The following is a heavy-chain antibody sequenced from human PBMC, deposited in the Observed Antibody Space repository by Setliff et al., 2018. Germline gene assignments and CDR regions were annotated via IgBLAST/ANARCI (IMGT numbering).Heavy chain of an antibody. CDR2: TIPLFGTT. D-gene: IGHD5-12*01. Sequence: ASVKVSCKASGGTFSNYGVSWVRQAPGQGLEWMGGTIPLFGTTDYAQKFHGRVTIITDESTSTAYMELSRLTSDDTAVYYCARGGVDTRSSTGYRYYMDVWGQGTTVTVSS. J-gene: IGHJ6*03. CDR1: GGTFSNYG. CDR3: ARGGVDTRSSTGYRYYMDV. V-gene: IGHV1-69*05.